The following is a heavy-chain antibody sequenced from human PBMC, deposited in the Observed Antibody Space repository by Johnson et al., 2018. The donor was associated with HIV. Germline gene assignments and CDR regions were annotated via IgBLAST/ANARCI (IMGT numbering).Heavy chain of an antibody. CDR1: GFTVSSNY. J-gene: IGHJ3*02. CDR2: IPASGTDT. Sequence: MQLVESGGGLIQPGGSLRLSCAASGFTVSSNYMSWVRQAPGKGLEWVSSIPASGTDTYYADSVKGRFTISRDNSKNTLFLEMNSLRADDTAIYYCASGEVHIPESYYVTVSRAFDIWGQGTVVSVSS. D-gene: IGHD1-26*01. V-gene: IGHV3-53*01. CDR3: ASGEVHIPESYYVTVSRAFDI.